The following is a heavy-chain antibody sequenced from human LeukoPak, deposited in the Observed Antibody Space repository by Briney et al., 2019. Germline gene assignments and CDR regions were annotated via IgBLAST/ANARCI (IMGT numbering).Heavy chain of an antibody. J-gene: IGHJ4*02. V-gene: IGHV3-23*01. D-gene: IGHD1-7*01. CDR2: IGGSGGGTT. Sequence: PSETLSLTCTVSGGSISSGGYYWSWVRQAPGKGLEWVSQIGGSGGGTTFYADSVKGRFTISRDDSKNTLYLQMNSLGADDTAVYYCADWNYVDYWGQGTLVTVSS. CDR3: ADWNYVDY. CDR1: GGSISSGGYY.